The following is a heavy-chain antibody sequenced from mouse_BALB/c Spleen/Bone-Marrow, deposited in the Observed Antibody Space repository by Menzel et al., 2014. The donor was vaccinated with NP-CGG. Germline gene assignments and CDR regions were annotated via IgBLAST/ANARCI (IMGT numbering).Heavy chain of an antibody. CDR3: ARRDYGGYFDV. V-gene: IGHV1-18*01. CDR2: INPYNGGT. CDR1: GYSFTGYT. Sequence: EVKLMESGPELVKPGASMKISCKASGYSFTGYTMNWVKQSHGKNLEWIGLINPYNGGTIYNQKFKGKATLTVDKSSSTAYMELLSLTSGDSAVYYCARRDYGGYFDVWGAGTTVTVSS. D-gene: IGHD2-4*01. J-gene: IGHJ1*01.